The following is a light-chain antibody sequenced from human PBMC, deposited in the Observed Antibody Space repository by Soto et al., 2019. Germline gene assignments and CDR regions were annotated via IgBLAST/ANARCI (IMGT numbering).Light chain of an antibody. Sequence: DFQMTLAPSSLCASDGDSVCITCRASQSISSCLAWYQEQPGKAPKLLIYDASSMLTGIPSRFSGSGSGTDFTLTIASLQPEDFSTYYCQQSDSSPHTFGQGTKVDIK. V-gene: IGKV1-39*01. CDR1: QSISSC. J-gene: IGKJ1*01. CDR2: DAS. CDR3: QQSDSSPHT.